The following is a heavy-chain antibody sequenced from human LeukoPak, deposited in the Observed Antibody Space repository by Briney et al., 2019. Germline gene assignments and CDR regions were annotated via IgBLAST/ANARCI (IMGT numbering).Heavy chain of an antibody. Sequence: PGGSLRLSCAASGFTVSSNYMSWVRQAPGKGLEWVSVIYSGGSTYYADSVKGRFTISRDNSKNTLYLQMNSLRAEDTAVYYCARVHATMVGFDYWGQGTLVTVSS. D-gene: IGHD4/OR15-4a*01. CDR2: IYSGGST. CDR3: ARVHATMVGFDY. CDR1: GFTVSSNY. J-gene: IGHJ4*02. V-gene: IGHV3-53*01.